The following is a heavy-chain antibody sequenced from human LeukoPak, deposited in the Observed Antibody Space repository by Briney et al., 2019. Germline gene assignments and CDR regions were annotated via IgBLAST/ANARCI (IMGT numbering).Heavy chain of an antibody. J-gene: IGHJ5*02. CDR1: GYSISSGYY. Sequence: SETLSLTCTVSGYSISSGYYWGWIRQPPGKGLEWIGSIYHSGSTYYNPSLRSRVTISVDTSKNQFSLKLSSVTAADTAVYYCARNPGQLYYYGSGIKYNWFDPWGQGTLVTVSS. CDR3: ARNPGQLYYYGSGIKYNWFDP. CDR2: IYHSGST. V-gene: IGHV4-38-2*02. D-gene: IGHD3-10*01.